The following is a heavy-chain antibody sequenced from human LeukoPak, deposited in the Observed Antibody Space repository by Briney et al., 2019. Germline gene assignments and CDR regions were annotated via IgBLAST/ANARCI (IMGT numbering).Heavy chain of an antibody. J-gene: IGHJ4*02. Sequence: ASVKVSCKASGGTFSSYAISWVRQAPGQGLEWMGWINPNSGGTNYAQKFQGRVTMTRDTSISTAYMELSRLRSDDTAVYYCARDIVVVPAAIVYFDYWGQGTLVTVSS. CDR1: GGTFSSYA. CDR2: INPNSGGT. V-gene: IGHV1-2*02. CDR3: ARDIVVVPAAIVYFDY. D-gene: IGHD2-2*01.